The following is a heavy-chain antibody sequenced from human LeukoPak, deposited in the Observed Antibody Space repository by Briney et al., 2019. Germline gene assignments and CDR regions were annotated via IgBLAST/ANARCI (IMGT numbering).Heavy chain of an antibody. CDR2: IYYSGST. CDR1: DGSISNYY. V-gene: IGHV4-59*08. Sequence: KPSETLSLTCTVSDGSISNYYWSWIRQPPGKGLEWIGYIYYSGSTNYNPSLQSRVTISVDTSKNQFSLKLSSVTAADTAVYYCARLYSNTREYYYYYYMDVWGKGTTVTVSS. D-gene: IGHD4-11*01. CDR3: ARLYSNTREYYYYYYMDV. J-gene: IGHJ6*03.